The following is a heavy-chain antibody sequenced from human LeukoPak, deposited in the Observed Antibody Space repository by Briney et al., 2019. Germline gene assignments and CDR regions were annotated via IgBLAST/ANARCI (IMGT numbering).Heavy chain of an antibody. V-gene: IGHV4-31*03. CDR2: IYYRGST. CDR1: GGSISSGGYY. CDR3: ARDPIVATDDAFDI. J-gene: IGHJ3*02. Sequence: SETLSLTCTVSGGSISSGGYYWSWIRQHPGKGLEWIGYIYYRGSTYYNPSLKSRVTISVDTSRNQFSLKLSSVTAADTAVYYCARDPIVATDDAFDIWGQGTMVTVSS. D-gene: IGHD5-12*01.